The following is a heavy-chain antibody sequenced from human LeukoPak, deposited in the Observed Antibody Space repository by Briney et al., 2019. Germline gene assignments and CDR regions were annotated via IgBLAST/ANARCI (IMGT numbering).Heavy chain of an antibody. J-gene: IGHJ6*02. Sequence: GASVKVSCKASGYTFTSYAMNWVRQAPGQGLEWMGWINTNTGNPTYAQGFTGRFVFSLDTSVSTAYLQISSLKAEDTAVYYCARVSYDILTGYLSPYDYYYGMDVWGQGTTVTVSS. V-gene: IGHV7-4-1*02. D-gene: IGHD3-9*01. CDR1: GYTFTSYA. CDR2: INTNTGNP. CDR3: ARVSYDILTGYLSPYDYYYGMDV.